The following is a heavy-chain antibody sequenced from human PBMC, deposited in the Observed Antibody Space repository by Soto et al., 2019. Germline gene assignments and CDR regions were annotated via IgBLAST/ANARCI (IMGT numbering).Heavy chain of an antibody. D-gene: IGHD3-10*01. CDR1: GYTFPSYG. CDR3: ARERITMVRGVIPKYYYYGMDV. Sequence: QVQLVQSGAEVKKPGASVKVSCKASGYTFPSYGISWVRQAPGQGLEWMGWISAYNGNTNYAQKLQGRVTMTTDTSTSTAYMELRSLRSDDTAVYYCARERITMVRGVIPKYYYYGMDVWGQGTTVTVSS. CDR2: ISAYNGNT. J-gene: IGHJ6*02. V-gene: IGHV1-18*01.